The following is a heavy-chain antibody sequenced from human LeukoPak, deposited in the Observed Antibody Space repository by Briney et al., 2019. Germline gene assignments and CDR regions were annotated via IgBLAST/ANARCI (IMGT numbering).Heavy chain of an antibody. Sequence: GGSLRLSCAASGFTFSSYAMSWVRQAPGRGLEWVSTISGSGGSTYYADSVKGRFTISRDNSKNTLYLQMNSLRAEDTAVYYCAKDGYSYGTTDYWGQGTLVAVSS. D-gene: IGHD5-18*01. CDR1: GFTFSSYA. CDR2: ISGSGGST. CDR3: AKDGYSYGTTDY. J-gene: IGHJ4*02. V-gene: IGHV3-23*01.